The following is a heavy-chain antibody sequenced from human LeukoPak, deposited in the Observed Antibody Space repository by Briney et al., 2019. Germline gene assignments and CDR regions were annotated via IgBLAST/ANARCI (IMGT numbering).Heavy chain of an antibody. J-gene: IGHJ4*02. V-gene: IGHV3-73*01. CDR2: IRSKANSYAT. CDR3: TRLVDDYGDYLHIDY. Sequence: PGGSLRLSCAASGFTFSGSAMHWVRQASGKGLEWVGRIRSKANSYATAYAASVKGRFTISRDDSKNTAYLQMNSLKTEDTAVYYCTRLVDDYGDYLHIDYWGQGTLVTVSS. CDR1: GFTFSGSA. D-gene: IGHD4-17*01.